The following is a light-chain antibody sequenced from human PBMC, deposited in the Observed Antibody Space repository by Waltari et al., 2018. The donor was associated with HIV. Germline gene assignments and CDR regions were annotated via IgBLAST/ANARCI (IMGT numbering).Light chain of an antibody. Sequence: EIVITQSPATLSVSPGETATLSCRASQSISSNLAWYQQKPGQAPRLLIYGAYTRATGVPARFSGSGSGTEFTLTISSLQSEDFAVYYCQQYNTWPPAFGQGTKVEIK. CDR1: QSISSN. CDR3: QQYNTWPPA. CDR2: GAY. J-gene: IGKJ1*01. V-gene: IGKV3-15*01.